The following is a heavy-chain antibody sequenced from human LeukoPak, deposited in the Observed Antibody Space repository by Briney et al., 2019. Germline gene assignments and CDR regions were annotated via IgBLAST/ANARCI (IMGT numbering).Heavy chain of an antibody. Sequence: PSETLSLTCTVSGGSISSSSYYWGWIRQPPGKGLEWIGRIYYSGSTYYNPSLKSRVTISVDTSKNQFSLKLSSVTAADTAVYYCARQKTDMYSSGWDFDYWGQGTLVTVSS. V-gene: IGHV4-39*01. CDR3: ARQKTDMYSSGWDFDY. CDR2: IYYSGST. CDR1: GGSISSSSYY. D-gene: IGHD6-19*01. J-gene: IGHJ4*02.